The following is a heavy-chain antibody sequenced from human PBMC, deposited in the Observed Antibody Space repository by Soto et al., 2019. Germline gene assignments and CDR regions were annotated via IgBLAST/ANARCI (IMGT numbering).Heavy chain of an antibody. CDR1: GGSISSGSYY. CDR3: ATQEVGGSYVYTFDP. D-gene: IGHD1-26*01. CDR2: IYYSGST. J-gene: IGHJ5*02. Sequence: SETLSLTCTVSGGSISSGSYYWGWIRQHPGKGLEWIGSIYYSGSTYYNPSLKSRVTISVDTSKNQFSLKLCSVTAADTAVYFCATQEVGGSYVYTFDPWGQGTLVTVSS. V-gene: IGHV4-39*01.